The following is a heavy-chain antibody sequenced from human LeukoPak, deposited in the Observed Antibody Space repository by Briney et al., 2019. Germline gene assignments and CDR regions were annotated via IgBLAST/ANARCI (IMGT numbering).Heavy chain of an antibody. V-gene: IGHV3-23*01. CDR2: ITGSGGRT. CDR3: AKDLGYSYHYPVGAFDI. Sequence: GGSLRLSCAASGFTFSSHAMSWVRQAPGKGLEWVSPITGSGGRTYYADSVKGRFSISRDNSNNTLYLLMNSLRAEDTAVYYCAKDLGYSYHYPVGAFDIWGQGTMVTVSS. D-gene: IGHD5-18*01. CDR1: GFTFSSHA. J-gene: IGHJ3*02.